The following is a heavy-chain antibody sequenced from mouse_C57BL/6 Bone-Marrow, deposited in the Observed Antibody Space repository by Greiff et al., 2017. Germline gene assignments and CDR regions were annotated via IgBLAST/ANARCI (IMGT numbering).Heavy chain of an antibody. CDR3: AKVFFISSVVTPPWFAY. CDR2: IYPGSGST. CDR1: GYTFTSYW. V-gene: IGHV1-55*01. J-gene: IGHJ3*01. Sequence: VQLQQPGAELVKPGASVKMSCKASGYTFTSYWITWVKQRPGQGLEWIGDIYPGSGSTNYNEKFKSKATLTVDKSSSTAYMQLSSLTSDDSAVYYCAKVFFISSVVTPPWFAYWGQGTLVTVSA. D-gene: IGHD1-1*01.